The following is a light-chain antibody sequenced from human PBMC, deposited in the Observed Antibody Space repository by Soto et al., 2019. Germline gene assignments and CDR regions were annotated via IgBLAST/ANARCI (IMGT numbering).Light chain of an antibody. J-gene: IGLJ1*01. V-gene: IGLV2-18*02. CDR3: NSYTTSSTYV. CDR2: EVN. CDR1: SSDVGNYNR. Sequence: QSALTQPLSVSGSPGQSVTISCTGTSSDVGNYNRVSWYQQPPGTAPKLMIYEVNNRPSGVPDRFSGSKSGNTASLTISGLQAEDEADYYCNSYTTSSTYVFGTGTKVTVL.